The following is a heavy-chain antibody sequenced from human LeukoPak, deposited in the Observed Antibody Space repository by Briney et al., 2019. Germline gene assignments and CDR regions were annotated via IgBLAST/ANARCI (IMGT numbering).Heavy chain of an antibody. V-gene: IGHV4-39*01. CDR2: IYYSGST. J-gene: IGHJ4*02. CDR1: GGSISSSIYY. D-gene: IGHD3-10*01. CDR3: ARRLGGSGSYYY. Sequence: PSETLSLTCSVSGGSISSSIYYCGWVRQPPGEGLEWIGSIYYSGSTYHNPSLKSRVTISVDTSKNQFSLKLRSVTAADTAVYYCARRLGGSGSYYYWGQGTLVTVSS.